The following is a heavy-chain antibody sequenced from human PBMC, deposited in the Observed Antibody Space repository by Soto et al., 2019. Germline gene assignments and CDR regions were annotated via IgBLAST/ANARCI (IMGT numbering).Heavy chain of an antibody. CDR3: AKDIVVVPAAIEYNWFDP. CDR1: VFTFSSYA. CDR2: ISGSGGST. J-gene: IGHJ5*02. D-gene: IGHD2-2*02. Sequence: PWWSLRLSCAASVFTFSSYAMSWVRQAPGKGLEWVSAISGSGGSTYYADSVKGRFTISRDNSKNTLYLQMNSLRAEDTAVYYCAKDIVVVPAAIEYNWFDPWGQGTLVTVSS. V-gene: IGHV3-23*01.